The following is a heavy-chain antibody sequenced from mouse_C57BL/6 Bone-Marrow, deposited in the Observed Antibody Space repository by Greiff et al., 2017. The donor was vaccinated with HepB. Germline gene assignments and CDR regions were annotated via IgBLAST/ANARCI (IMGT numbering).Heavy chain of an antibody. J-gene: IGHJ4*01. CDR1: GFTFSDYG. Sequence: EVQRVESGGGLVKPGGSLKLSCAASGFTFSDYGMHWVRQAPEKGLEWVAYISSGSSTIYYADTVKGRFTISRDNAKNTLFLQMTSLRSEDTAMYYCARRLWPHYYAMDYWGQGTSVTVSS. CDR2: ISSGSSTI. D-gene: IGHD1-1*02. CDR3: ARRLWPHYYAMDY. V-gene: IGHV5-17*01.